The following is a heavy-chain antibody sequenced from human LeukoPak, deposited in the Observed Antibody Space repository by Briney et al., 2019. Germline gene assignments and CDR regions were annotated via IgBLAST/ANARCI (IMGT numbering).Heavy chain of an antibody. Sequence: GGSLRLSCATSGFSFSSYAMSWVRQAPGKGLEWVSAISGSGGSTYYADSVKGRFTISRDNSKNTLYLQMNSLRAEDTAVYYCAKEGRTTVVPSYYFDYWGQGTLVTVSS. CDR2: ISGSGGST. V-gene: IGHV3-23*01. CDR1: GFSFSSYA. CDR3: AKEGRTTVVPSYYFDY. J-gene: IGHJ4*02. D-gene: IGHD4-23*01.